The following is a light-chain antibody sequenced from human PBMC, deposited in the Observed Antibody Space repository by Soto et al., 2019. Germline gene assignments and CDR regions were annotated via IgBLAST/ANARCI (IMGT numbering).Light chain of an antibody. CDR3: QQYNRSTWT. CDR2: KAS. Sequence: DIQMTQSPSTLSASVGDRVTITCRASQSISSWLAWYQQKPGKAPKLMIYKASSLESGVPSRFSGSGSGTEFTLTISSLQHDDFATYYCQQYNRSTWTFGQGTKVEIK. CDR1: QSISSW. V-gene: IGKV1-5*03. J-gene: IGKJ1*01.